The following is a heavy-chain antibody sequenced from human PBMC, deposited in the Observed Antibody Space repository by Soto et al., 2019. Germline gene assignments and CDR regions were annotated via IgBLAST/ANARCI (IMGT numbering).Heavy chain of an antibody. Sequence: PSETLSLTCAVSGGSISSSNWWSWVRQPPGKGLEWIGEIYHSGSTNYNPSLKSRVTISVDKSKNQFSLKLSSVTPADTAVYYCARTYSSGWYGIDYWGQGTLVTVSS. J-gene: IGHJ4*02. CDR2: IYHSGST. CDR1: GGSISSSNW. V-gene: IGHV4-4*02. CDR3: ARTYSSGWYGIDY. D-gene: IGHD6-19*01.